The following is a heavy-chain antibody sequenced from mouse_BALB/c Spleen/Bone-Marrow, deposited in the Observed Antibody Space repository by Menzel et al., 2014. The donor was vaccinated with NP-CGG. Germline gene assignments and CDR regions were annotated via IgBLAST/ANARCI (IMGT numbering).Heavy chain of an antibody. CDR1: GFAFSGYD. Sequence: EVNVVDSGGGLAKPGGSLKLSCAASGFAFSGYDMSWVRQTPEKRLEWVAYISSGGINTYYPDSVKGRFTISRDNAKNTLYLQMNSLKSEDTAMYYCARQRGYAYAMDYWGQGTSVTVSS. CDR2: ISSGGINT. V-gene: IGHV5-12-1*01. D-gene: IGHD2-2*01. CDR3: ARQRGYAYAMDY. J-gene: IGHJ4*01.